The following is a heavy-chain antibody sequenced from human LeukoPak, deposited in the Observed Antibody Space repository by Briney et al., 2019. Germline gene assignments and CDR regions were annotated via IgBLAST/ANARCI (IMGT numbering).Heavy chain of an antibody. CDR2: IYYSGST. J-gene: IGHJ6*03. CDR3: AIIPPAGPSHLTGYYYYMDV. V-gene: IGHV4-39*07. CDR1: GGSISSSTYY. D-gene: IGHD3-9*01. Sequence: SETLSLTCTVSGGSISSSTYYWGWIRQPPGKGLEWIGSIYYSGSTYYNPSLKSRVTISVDTSKNQFSLKVSSVTAADTAVYYCAIIPPAGPSHLTGYYYYMDVWGKGTTVTVSS.